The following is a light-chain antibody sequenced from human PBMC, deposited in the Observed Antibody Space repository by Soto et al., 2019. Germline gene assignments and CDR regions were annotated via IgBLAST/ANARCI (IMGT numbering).Light chain of an antibody. CDR2: RAS. CDR3: QQNSNDST. J-gene: IGKJ1*01. V-gene: IGKV1-5*03. CDR1: QNINTW. Sequence: IQMTQSPSTLSASVGDRVTITCRASQNINTWLAWYQQKPGKAPRLLIYRASSLENGVPSRFGGRGSGTQFIFTISRLQPDYSPSYYYQQNSNDSTFGQGTKVEIK.